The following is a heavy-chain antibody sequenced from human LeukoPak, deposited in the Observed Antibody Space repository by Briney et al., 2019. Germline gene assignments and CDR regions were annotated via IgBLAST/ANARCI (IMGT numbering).Heavy chain of an antibody. Sequence: KPSETLSLTCTVSGGSISTYYWSWIRQPPGKGLEWIGNVHYSGSTNYNPSLKSRVTISVDASKNQFSLKLASVTAADTAMYYCARDHDFGSFDCWGQGTLVTVSS. J-gene: IGHJ4*02. CDR1: GGSISTYY. CDR3: ARDHDFGSFDC. V-gene: IGHV4-59*01. CDR2: VHYSGST. D-gene: IGHD4-17*01.